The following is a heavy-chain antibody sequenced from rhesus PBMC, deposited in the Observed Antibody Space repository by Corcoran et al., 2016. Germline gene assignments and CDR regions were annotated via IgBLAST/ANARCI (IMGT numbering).Heavy chain of an antibody. CDR3: ARRYSWNNFYGLDS. CDR2: IGVDSSYT. J-gene: IGHJ6*01. Sequence: EVQLAESGGGLVQPGGSLRLSCAASGFTFSGYEMHWVRQAPGKGLESVSVIGVDSSYTHYLDSVKGRFTISRDNAKNSLSLQMNSLGAEDTGVYYCARRYSWNNFYGLDSWGQGVVVTVSS. D-gene: IGHD1-20*01. V-gene: IGHV3-115*02. CDR1: GFTFSGYE.